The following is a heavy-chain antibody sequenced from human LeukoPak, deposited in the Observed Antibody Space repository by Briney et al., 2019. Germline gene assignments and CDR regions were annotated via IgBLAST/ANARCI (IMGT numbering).Heavy chain of an antibody. V-gene: IGHV3-53*01. CDR1: GFAVSSNY. J-gene: IGHJ3*02. Sequence: GGSLRLSCAASGFAVSSNYMSWVRQAPGKGLEWVSSIYTDSDANYADSVKGRFTISRDNSKKMLYLEMNSLRAEDTAVYYCARDLRAVAAQRDAFDIWGQGTMVTVSS. CDR2: IYTDSDA. D-gene: IGHD6-19*01. CDR3: ARDLRAVAAQRDAFDI.